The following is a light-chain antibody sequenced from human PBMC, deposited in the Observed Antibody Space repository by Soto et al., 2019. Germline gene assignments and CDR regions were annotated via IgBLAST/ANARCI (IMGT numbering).Light chain of an antibody. V-gene: IGKV3-20*01. Sequence: EIVLTQSPAALSLSPGERATLSCRASQTVSDNYLAWYQQKPGQAPRLLIYGASTRATGIPDRISGSESGTDFTLTISRLEPEDFAVYYCQQYGGSPRVSFGGGTKLEIK. CDR3: QQYGGSPRVS. CDR2: GAS. J-gene: IGKJ4*01. CDR1: QTVSDNY.